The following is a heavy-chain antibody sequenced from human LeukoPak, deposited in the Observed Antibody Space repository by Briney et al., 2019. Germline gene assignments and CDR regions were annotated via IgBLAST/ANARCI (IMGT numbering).Heavy chain of an antibody. D-gene: IGHD6-19*01. CDR1: GFTFSDYY. CDR3: ARGTSSGWDYYFDY. J-gene: IGHJ4*02. V-gene: IGHV3-11*01. Sequence: GGSLRLSCAASGFTFSDYYMSWIRQAPGKGLEWASYISSSGSTIYYADSVKGRFTISRDNAKNSLYLQMNSLRAEDTAVYYCARGTSSGWDYYFDYWGQGTLVTVSS. CDR2: ISSSGSTI.